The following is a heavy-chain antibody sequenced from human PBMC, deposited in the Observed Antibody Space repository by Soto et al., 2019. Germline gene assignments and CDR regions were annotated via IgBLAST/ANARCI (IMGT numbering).Heavy chain of an antibody. CDR3: ARFEQLVLH. J-gene: IGHJ1*01. CDR2: LIPIFGTL. CDR1: GGTFSNFA. D-gene: IGHD6-13*01. V-gene: IGHV1-69*01. Sequence: QVQLVQSGAEVKKPGSSVKVSCKASGGTFSNFAISWVRQAPGQGLEWMGGLIPIFGTLNYAQRFQGRLTISADESTSTAYMELSLLRPEDTAVYYCARFEQLVLHWGQGTLVTVSS.